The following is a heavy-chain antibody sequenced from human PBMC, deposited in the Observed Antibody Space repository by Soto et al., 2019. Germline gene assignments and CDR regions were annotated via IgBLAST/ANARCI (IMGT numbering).Heavy chain of an antibody. CDR2: IFYSGST. CDR3: ATLPRGH. Sequence: QVQLQESGPGLVKPSETLSLTCTVSGGSISNYYWSWIRQPPGKGLEWIGYIFYSGSTKYNPSLKXRPXISIDTSQNQVSLKLSSVTAEDTAVYYCATLPRGHWGQGTLVTVSS. CDR1: GGSISNYY. D-gene: IGHD3-10*01. V-gene: IGHV4-59*08. J-gene: IGHJ4*02.